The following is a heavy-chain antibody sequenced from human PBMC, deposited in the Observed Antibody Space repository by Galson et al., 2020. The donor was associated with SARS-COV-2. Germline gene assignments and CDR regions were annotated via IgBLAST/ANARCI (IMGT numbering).Heavy chain of an antibody. CDR3: AKDVGAVAATKTWFDP. D-gene: IGHD6-19*01. V-gene: IGHV3-30*18. CDR2: ISYDGSNK. J-gene: IGHJ5*02. CDR1: GFTFSSYG. Sequence: GGSLRLSCAASGFTFSSYGMHWVRQAPGKGLEWVAVISYDGSNKYYADSVKGRFTISRDNSKNTLYLQMNSLRAEDTAVYYCAKDVGAVAATKTWFDPWGQGTLVTVSS.